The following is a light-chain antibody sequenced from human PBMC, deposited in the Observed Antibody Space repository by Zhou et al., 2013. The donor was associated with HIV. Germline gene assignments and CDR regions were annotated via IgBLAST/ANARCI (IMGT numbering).Light chain of an antibody. V-gene: IGKV3-11*01. CDR3: MQNLQLPVT. CDR2: ERS. J-gene: IGKJ4*01. Sequence: EIVLTQSPATLSLSPGERATLSCRASQSVSSYLAWYQQKPGQAPRLLIYERSHRLSGVPDRFSGSGSGTDFTLRISRVEAEDVGLYYCMQNLQLPVTFGGGTKVEIK. CDR1: QSVSSY.